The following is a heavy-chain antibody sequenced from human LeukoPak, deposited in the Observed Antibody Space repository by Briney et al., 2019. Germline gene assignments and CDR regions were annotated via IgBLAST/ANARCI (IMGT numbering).Heavy chain of an antibody. CDR1: GDSVSSNSAA. J-gene: IGHJ4*02. CDR2: TYYRSKWYN. V-gene: IGHV6-1*01. D-gene: IGHD3-22*01. CDR3: ARNGPTYYYDSSGYYQFDY. Sequence: SQTLSLTCAISGDSVSSNSAAWNWIRRSPSRGLEWLGRTYYRSKWYNDYAVSVKGRITINPDTSKNQFSLQLNSVTPEDTAVYYCARNGPTYYYDSSGYYQFDYWGQGTLVTVSS.